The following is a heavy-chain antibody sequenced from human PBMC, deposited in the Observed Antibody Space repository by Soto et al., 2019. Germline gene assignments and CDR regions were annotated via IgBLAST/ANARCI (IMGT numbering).Heavy chain of an antibody. CDR2: IYYSGST. J-gene: IGHJ4*02. D-gene: IGHD3-10*01. Sequence: QVQLQESGPGLVKPSQTLSLTCTVSGGSISSGGYYWSWIRQHPGKGLEWIGYIYYSGSTSYNPXLXRXXTISGDTSKNQFSLKLSSVTAADTAVYYCARGVLHWGQGTLVTVSS. V-gene: IGHV4-31*01. CDR3: ARGVLH. CDR1: GGSISSGGYY.